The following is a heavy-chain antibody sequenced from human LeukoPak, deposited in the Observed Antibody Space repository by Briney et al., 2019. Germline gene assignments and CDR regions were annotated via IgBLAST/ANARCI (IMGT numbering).Heavy chain of an antibody. CDR3: ATSPYGSGSKGVDY. D-gene: IGHD3-10*01. Sequence: SETLSLTCTVSGYSISSGYYWGWIRQPPGKGLEWIGSIYHSGSTYYNPSLKSRVTISVDTSKNQFSLKLSSVTAADTAVYYCATSPYGSGSKGVDYWGQGTLVTVSS. V-gene: IGHV4-38-2*02. CDR1: GYSISSGYY. CDR2: IYHSGST. J-gene: IGHJ4*02.